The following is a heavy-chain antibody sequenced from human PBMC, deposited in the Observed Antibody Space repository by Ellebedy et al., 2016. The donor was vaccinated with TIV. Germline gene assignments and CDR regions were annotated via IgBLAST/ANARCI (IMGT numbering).Heavy chain of an antibody. D-gene: IGHD2-8*01. CDR3: ATPLYCTNGVCQDY. V-gene: IGHV1-24*01. CDR1: GYTLTELS. J-gene: IGHJ4*02. Sequence: ALVKVSCKVSGYTLTELSMHWVRQAPGKGLEWMGGFDPEDGETIYAQKFQGRVTMIEDTSTDTAYMELSSLRSEDTAVYYCATPLYCTNGVCQDYWGQGTLVTVSS. CDR2: FDPEDGET.